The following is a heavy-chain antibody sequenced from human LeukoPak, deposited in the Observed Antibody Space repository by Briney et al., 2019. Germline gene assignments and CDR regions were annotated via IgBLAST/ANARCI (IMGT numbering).Heavy chain of an antibody. Sequence: GGSLRLSCAASGYTFSSHGLTRVRQAPGKGLEWVSTINGAGDNPYYAETVKGRFTISRDNSKNTLYLQMHSLRAEDTAIYYCAKVSVCYGCYLDYWGQGTLVTVS. V-gene: IGHV3-23*01. J-gene: IGHJ4*02. CDR1: GYTFSSHG. CDR3: AKVSVCYGCYLDY. D-gene: IGHD3-16*01. CDR2: INGAGDNP.